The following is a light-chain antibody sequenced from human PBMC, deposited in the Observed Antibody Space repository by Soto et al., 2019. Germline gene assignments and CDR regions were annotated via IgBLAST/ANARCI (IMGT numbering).Light chain of an antibody. CDR2: KAS. J-gene: IGKJ1*01. CDR1: QSISTW. Sequence: DIQMTQSPSTLSASVGDRVTITCRASQSISTWLAWYQQKPGKAPKLLIYKASSLESGVPSRFSGSGSGTEFTLNISSLQPDDSATYYCQKYINRGTFGQGTKVDIK. V-gene: IGKV1-5*03. CDR3: QKYINRGT.